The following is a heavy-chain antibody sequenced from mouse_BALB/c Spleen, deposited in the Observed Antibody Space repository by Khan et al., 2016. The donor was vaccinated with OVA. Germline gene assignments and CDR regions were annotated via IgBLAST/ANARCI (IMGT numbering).Heavy chain of an antibody. D-gene: IGHD1-1*01. Sequence: EVELVESGGGLVKPGGSLKLSCAASGFTFSSYAMSWVRQTPEKRLEWVATISSGGSYTSYLDSLKGRFTISRDNAKNTLYLQMSSLRSEDTSMYYCASLYYYVTNSAYAMDYWGQGTSVTVSS. CDR1: GFTFSSYA. CDR2: ISSGGSYT. J-gene: IGHJ4*01. V-gene: IGHV5-9-1*01. CDR3: ASLYYYVTNSAYAMDY.